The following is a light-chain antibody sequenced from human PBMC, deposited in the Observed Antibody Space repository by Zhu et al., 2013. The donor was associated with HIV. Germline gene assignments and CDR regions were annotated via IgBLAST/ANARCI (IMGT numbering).Light chain of an antibody. CDR3: QQYNNWPLT. CDR1: QSVGSN. V-gene: IGKV3-15*01. CDR2: GAS. Sequence: EIVMTQSPATLSVSPGERATLSCRASQSVGSNLAWYQQKPGQAPRLLIYGASTRATGIPARFSGSGSGTEFTLIISSLQSEDFAVYYCQQYNNWPLTFGQGTKVEI. J-gene: IGKJ1*01.